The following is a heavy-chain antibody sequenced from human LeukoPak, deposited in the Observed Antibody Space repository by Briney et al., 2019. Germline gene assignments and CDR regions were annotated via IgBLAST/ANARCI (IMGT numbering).Heavy chain of an antibody. D-gene: IGHD3-3*01. Sequence: SETLSLTCTVSGGSISSYYWSWIRQPPGKGLEWIGYIYYSGSTNYNPSLKGRVTISVDTSKNQFSLKLSSVTAADTAVYYCARLYYDFWSGYEGYFDYWGQGTLVTVSS. CDR1: GGSISSYY. V-gene: IGHV4-59*08. CDR3: ARLYYDFWSGYEGYFDY. CDR2: IYYSGST. J-gene: IGHJ4*02.